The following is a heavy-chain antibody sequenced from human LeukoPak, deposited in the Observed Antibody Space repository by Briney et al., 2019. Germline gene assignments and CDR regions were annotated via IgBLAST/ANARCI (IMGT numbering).Heavy chain of an antibody. J-gene: IGHJ3*01. V-gene: IGHV4-39*07. CDR2: IYYSGST. CDR1: GGSISSSYSY. CDR3: AKPSNYYGSATDAFDF. Sequence: TSETLSLTCTVSGGSISSSYSYWGWIRQPPGTGLEWIGNIYYSGSTYYNPSLKSRVTISVDTSKNHFSLKLNSVTAADTAVYYCAKPSNYYGSATDAFDFWGQGTMVTVSS. D-gene: IGHD3-10*01.